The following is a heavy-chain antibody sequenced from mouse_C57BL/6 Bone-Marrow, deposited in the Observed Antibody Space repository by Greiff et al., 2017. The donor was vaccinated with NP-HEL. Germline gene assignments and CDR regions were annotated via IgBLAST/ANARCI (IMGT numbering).Heavy chain of an antibody. J-gene: IGHJ2*01. D-gene: IGHD2-1*01. CDR2: IHPKSGST. CDR1: GYTFTSYW. Sequence: QVQLQQPGAELVKPGASVKLSCKASGYTFTSYWMHWVKQRPGQGLEWIGMIHPKSGSTNYNEKFKSKATLTVDKSSSTAYMQLSSLTSEDSAVYYCARWGTTPFDYWGQGTTLTVSS. CDR3: ARWGTTPFDY. V-gene: IGHV1-64*01.